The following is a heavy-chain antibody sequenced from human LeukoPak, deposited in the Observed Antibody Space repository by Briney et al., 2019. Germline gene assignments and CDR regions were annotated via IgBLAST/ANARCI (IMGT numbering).Heavy chain of an antibody. CDR3: ARVRYSSSWYYYYYYGMDV. Sequence: GGSLRLSCAASGFTFSSYWMSWVRQAPGKGLEGGANIKQDGSEKYYVDSVKGRFTISRDNAKNSLYLRMNSLRAEDTAVYYCARVRYSSSWYYYYYYGMDVWGQGTTVTVSS. J-gene: IGHJ6*02. CDR2: IKQDGSEK. V-gene: IGHV3-7*01. D-gene: IGHD6-13*01. CDR1: GFTFSSYW.